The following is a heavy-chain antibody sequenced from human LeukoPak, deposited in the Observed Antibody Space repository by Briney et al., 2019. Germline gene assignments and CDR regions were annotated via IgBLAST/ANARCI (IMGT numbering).Heavy chain of an antibody. D-gene: IGHD3-22*01. CDR2: ISAYNGNT. Sequence: ASVKVSCKASGYTFGKYGIAWVRQAPGQVLEWLGWISAYNGNTKYAPKFRGRVTMTTDTSTSTAYMELRSLRSDDTAVYYCARGPYPIYYNSSGYYYWYWGQGTLVTVSS. CDR1: GYTFGKYG. J-gene: IGHJ4*02. V-gene: IGHV1-18*01. CDR3: ARGPYPIYYNSSGYYYWY.